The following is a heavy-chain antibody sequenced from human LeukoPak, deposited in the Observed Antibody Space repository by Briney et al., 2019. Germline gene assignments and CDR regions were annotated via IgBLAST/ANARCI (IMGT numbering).Heavy chain of an antibody. Sequence: GGSLRLSCTASGFTFGDYTMSWVRQAPGKGLEWVGFIRSKAYGGTTEYAASVKGRFTISRDDSKSIAYLQMNSLKTEDTAVYYCTRNYDSSGYYSITSDYWGQGTLVTVSS. J-gene: IGHJ4*02. CDR3: TRNYDSSGYYSITSDY. V-gene: IGHV3-49*04. D-gene: IGHD3-22*01. CDR2: IRSKAYGGTT. CDR1: GFTFGDYT.